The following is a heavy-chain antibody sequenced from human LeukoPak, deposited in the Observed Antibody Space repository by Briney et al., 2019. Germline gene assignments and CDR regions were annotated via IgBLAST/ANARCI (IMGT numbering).Heavy chain of an antibody. Sequence: GGSLRLSCAASGFTFSSSGMHWVRQAPGKGLEWVAFIRYDGSYKYYADSVRGRFTISRDNSKNTLYLQMNSLRAEDTAVYYCAKPQSSGHTTDYWGQGTLVTVSS. V-gene: IGHV3-30*02. J-gene: IGHJ4*02. CDR2: IRYDGSYK. CDR3: AKPQSSGHTTDY. CDR1: GFTFSSSG. D-gene: IGHD3-22*01.